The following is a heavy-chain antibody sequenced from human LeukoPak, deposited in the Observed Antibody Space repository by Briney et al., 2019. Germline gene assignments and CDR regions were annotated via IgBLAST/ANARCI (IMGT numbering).Heavy chain of an antibody. CDR1: GGSISSGSYY. V-gene: IGHV4-61*02. CDR2: IYTSGST. CDR3: ARDPDCSSTSCYFPKYYYYYGMDV. Sequence: SETLSLTRTDSGGSISSGSYYGSWIPQPAGKGLEWIGRIYTSGSTNYNPSLKSRVTISVDTPKNQFSLKLSSVTAADTAVYYCARDPDCSSTSCYFPKYYYYYGMDVWGQGTTVTVSS. D-gene: IGHD2-2*01. J-gene: IGHJ6*02.